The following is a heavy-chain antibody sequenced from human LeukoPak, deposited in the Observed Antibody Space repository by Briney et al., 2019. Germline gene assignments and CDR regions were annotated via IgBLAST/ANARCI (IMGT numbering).Heavy chain of an antibody. CDR3: ARHAPGYYDY. Sequence: PSETLSLTCTGSGGSISSYYWSWIRQPPGKGLEWIGYIYYTGSTTYNPSLKSVLTISVDTSKNHFSLHRSSVTAAPTAVYYCARHAPGYYDYWREGTLVSVSS. CDR2: IYYTGST. CDR1: GGSISSYY. V-gene: IGHV4-59*08. J-gene: IGHJ4*02.